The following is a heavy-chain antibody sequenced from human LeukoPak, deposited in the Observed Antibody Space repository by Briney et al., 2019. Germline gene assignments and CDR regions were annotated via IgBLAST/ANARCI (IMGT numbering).Heavy chain of an antibody. V-gene: IGHV3-23*01. D-gene: IGHD3-22*01. J-gene: IGHJ3*02. CDR1: GFTFSSYA. CDR3: ARKNYYDSSGYPRAFDI. Sequence: PGGSLRLSCAASGFTFSSYAMSWVRQAPGKGLEWVSAISGSGGSTYYADSVKGRFTISRDNSKNTLYLQMNSLRAEDTAVYYCARKNYYDSSGYPRAFDIWGQGTMVTVSS. CDR2: ISGSGGST.